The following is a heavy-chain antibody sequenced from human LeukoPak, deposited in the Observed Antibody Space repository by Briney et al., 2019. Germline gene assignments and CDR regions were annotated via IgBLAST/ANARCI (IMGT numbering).Heavy chain of an antibody. D-gene: IGHD6-13*01. Sequence: PGGSLRLSCAASGFTFSSYSMNWVRQAPGKGLEWVSSISSSSSYIYYADSVKGRFTISRDNAKNSLYLQMNSLRAEDTAVYYCARDQGIAAAEGDYWGQGTLVTVSS. J-gene: IGHJ4*02. CDR3: ARDQGIAAAEGDY. CDR1: GFTFSSYS. V-gene: IGHV3-21*01. CDR2: ISSSSSYI.